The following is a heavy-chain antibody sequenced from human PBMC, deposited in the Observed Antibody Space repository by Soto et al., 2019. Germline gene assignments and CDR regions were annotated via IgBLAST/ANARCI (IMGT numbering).Heavy chain of an antibody. J-gene: IGHJ6*02. V-gene: IGHV3-23*01. Sequence: PGGSLRLSCAASGFTFSSYAMSWVRQAPGKGLEWVSAISGSGGSTYYADSVKGRFTISRDNSKNTLYLQMNSLRAEDTAVYYCAREFIAAAGTDYYYGMDVWGQGTTVTVSS. D-gene: IGHD6-13*01. CDR3: AREFIAAAGTDYYYGMDV. CDR1: GFTFSSYA. CDR2: ISGSGGST.